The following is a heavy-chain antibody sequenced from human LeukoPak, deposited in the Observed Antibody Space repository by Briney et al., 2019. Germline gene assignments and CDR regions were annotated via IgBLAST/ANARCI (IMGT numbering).Heavy chain of an antibody. J-gene: IGHJ4*02. V-gene: IGHV4-59*01. D-gene: IGHD3-22*01. Sequence: SETLSLTCTVSGGSISSYYCSWIRQPPGKGLEWIGYIYYSGSTNYNPSLKSRVTISVDTSKNQFSLKLSSVTAADTAVYYCAKTANYDSSGYYYVDYWGQGTLVTVSS. CDR2: IYYSGST. CDR1: GGSISSYY. CDR3: AKTANYDSSGYYYVDY.